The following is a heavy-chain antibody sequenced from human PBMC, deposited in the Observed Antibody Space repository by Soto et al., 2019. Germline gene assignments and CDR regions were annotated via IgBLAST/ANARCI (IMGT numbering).Heavy chain of an antibody. CDR2: INHSGST. V-gene: IGHV4-34*01. CDR3: ARERGYQVGRNMDV. CDR1: GGSFSGYS. D-gene: IGHD2-15*01. J-gene: IGHJ6*03. Sequence: PSDTLSLTCAVYGGSFSGYSWSWIRQPPGKGLEWIGEINHSGSTSYNPSLKSRVTISVDTSKNQFSLKLGSVTAADTAVFYCARERGYQVGRNMDVWGKGTTVTVSS.